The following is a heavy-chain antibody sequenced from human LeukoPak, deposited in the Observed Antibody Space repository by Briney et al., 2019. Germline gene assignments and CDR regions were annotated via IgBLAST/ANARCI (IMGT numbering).Heavy chain of an antibody. D-gene: IGHD6-19*01. CDR3: ARYYLQWLARSTNWFDP. J-gene: IGHJ5*02. CDR1: GGSLNDY. Sequence: PSETLSLTCAVSGGSLNDYWSWLRQLPGKGLEWIGEINHSGSTNYNPSLKSRVTISVDTSKNQFSLKLSSATAADTAVYYCARYYLQWLARSTNWFDPWGQGTLVTVSS. V-gene: IGHV4-34*01. CDR2: INHSGST.